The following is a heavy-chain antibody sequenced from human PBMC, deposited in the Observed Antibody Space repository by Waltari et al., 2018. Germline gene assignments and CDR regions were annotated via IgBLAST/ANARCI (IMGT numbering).Heavy chain of an antibody. CDR3: TRGGDDSSWYWRN. V-gene: IGHV3-7*01. CDR1: GFTFSNNW. CDR2: INQDGMEK. D-gene: IGHD6-13*01. Sequence: EVQLVESGGGLVQPGGSLRLSCAASGFTFSNNWMTWVRQAPGKGVGWVGNINQDGMEKYSVESVKGRFTISRDNAKNSLYLQLNSLRADDTAVYYCTRGGDDSSWYWRNWGQGTLVTVSS. J-gene: IGHJ4*02.